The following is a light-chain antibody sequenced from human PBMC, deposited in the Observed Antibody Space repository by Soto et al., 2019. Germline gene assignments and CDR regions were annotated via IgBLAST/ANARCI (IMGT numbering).Light chain of an antibody. Sequence: DIVMTQSPLSLPVTPGEPASISCRSSQSLLHSDGYNYLDWYLQKPGQSPQLLIYLGSNRASGVPVRFSASGSGTDFTLKISRVEAGDVGVYYCMQALQMRTFGQGTKVEIK. CDR2: LGS. CDR3: MQALQMRT. CDR1: QSLLHSDGYNY. J-gene: IGKJ1*01. V-gene: IGKV2-28*01.